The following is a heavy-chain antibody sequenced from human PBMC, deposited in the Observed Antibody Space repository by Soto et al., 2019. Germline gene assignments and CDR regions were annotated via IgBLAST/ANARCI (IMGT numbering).Heavy chain of an antibody. J-gene: IGHJ6*02. Sequence: PSETLSLTCTVSGGSISSDDYYWSCIRQPPGKGLEWIGYIYYSGSTYYNPSLKSRVTISVDTSKNQFSLKLSSVTAADTAVYYCARGSKGGYYYGMDVWGQGTTVTVSS. CDR3: ARGSKGGYYYGMDV. CDR2: IYYSGST. CDR1: GGSISSDDYY. V-gene: IGHV4-30-4*01. D-gene: IGHD3-16*01.